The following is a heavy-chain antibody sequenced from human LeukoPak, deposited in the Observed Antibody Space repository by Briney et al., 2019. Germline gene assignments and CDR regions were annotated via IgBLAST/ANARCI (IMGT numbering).Heavy chain of an antibody. J-gene: IGHJ4*02. V-gene: IGHV1-46*01. CDR1: GYTFTSYY. Sequence: GASVKVSCKASGYTFTSYYMHWVRQAPGQGLEWMGIINPSGGATTYAQKFQGRVTMTRDTSTSTVYMELSSLRFEDTAVYYCARDLPHPGIAVADPTYWGQGTLVTVSP. CDR3: ARDLPHPGIAVADPTY. D-gene: IGHD6-19*01. CDR2: INPSGGAT.